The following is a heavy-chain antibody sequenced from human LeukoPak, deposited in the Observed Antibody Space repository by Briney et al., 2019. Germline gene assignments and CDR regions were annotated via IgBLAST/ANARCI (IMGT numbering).Heavy chain of an antibody. Sequence: ASVKVSCKVSGYTLTELSMHWVRQAPGKGLEGMGGFDPEDGETIYAQKFQGRVTMTEDTSTDTAYMELSSLRSEDTAVYYCATAAAGTFDFDYWGQGTLVTVSS. CDR2: FDPEDGET. J-gene: IGHJ4*02. CDR3: ATAAAGTFDFDY. V-gene: IGHV1-24*01. CDR1: GYTLTELS. D-gene: IGHD6-13*01.